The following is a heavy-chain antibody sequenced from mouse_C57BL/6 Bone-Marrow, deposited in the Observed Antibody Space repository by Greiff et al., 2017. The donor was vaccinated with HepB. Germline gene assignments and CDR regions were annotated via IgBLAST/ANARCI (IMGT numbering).Heavy chain of an antibody. CDR2: ISYDGSN. Sequence: ESGPGLVKPSQSLSLTCSVTGYSITSGYYWNWIRQFPGNKLEWMGYISYDGSNNYNPSLKNRISITRDTSKNQFFLKLNSVTTEDTATYYCARWGDYGSSYDYWGQGTTLTVSS. CDR1: GYSITSGYY. D-gene: IGHD1-1*01. V-gene: IGHV3-6*01. CDR3: ARWGDYGSSYDY. J-gene: IGHJ2*01.